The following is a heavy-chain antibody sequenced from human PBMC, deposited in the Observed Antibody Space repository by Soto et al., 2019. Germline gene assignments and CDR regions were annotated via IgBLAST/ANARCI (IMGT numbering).Heavy chain of an antibody. V-gene: IGHV1-69*02. Sequence: QVQLVQSGAEVKKPGSSVKVSCKASGGTFSSYTISWVRQAPGQGLEWMGRIIPILGIANYAQKFQGRVTITADKSTSTAYMELSSLRSEDTAVYYCARYESIAAAPFDYWGQGTLVTVSS. J-gene: IGHJ4*02. CDR1: GGTFSSYT. D-gene: IGHD6-13*01. CDR2: IIPILGIA. CDR3: ARYESIAAAPFDY.